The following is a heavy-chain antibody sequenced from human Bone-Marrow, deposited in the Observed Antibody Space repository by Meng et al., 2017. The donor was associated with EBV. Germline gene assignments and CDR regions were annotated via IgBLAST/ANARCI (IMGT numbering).Heavy chain of an antibody. V-gene: IGHV1-2*06. J-gene: IGHJ4*02. CDR3: ARDLVVGANSFHY. Sequence: GPPVPPGAGVKHPGASVKVSCKASGYTFTGYYMHWVRQAPGQGLEWMGRINPNSGGTNYAQKFQGRVTMTRDTSISTAYMELSRLRSDDTAVYYCARDLVVGANSFHYWGQGTLVTVSS. CDR1: GYTFTGYY. CDR2: INPNSGGT. D-gene: IGHD1-26*01.